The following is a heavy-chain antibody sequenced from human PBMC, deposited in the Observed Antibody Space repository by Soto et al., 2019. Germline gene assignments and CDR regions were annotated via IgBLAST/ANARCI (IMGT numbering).Heavy chain of an antibody. CDR3: ARRGAGSGSFDY. CDR1: GASISSGDYY. J-gene: IGHJ4*02. CDR2: IDYNGRA. V-gene: IGHV4-31*11. Sequence: QVQLQESGPGLVKPSQTLSLTCAVSGASISSGDYYWSWIRQHPGKGLEWIGYIDYNGRAYYNPSLNSRVTMSSDTSKNQFSLKLSSVTAADTAVYYCARRGAGSGSFDYWGQGALVTVSS. D-gene: IGHD3-10*01.